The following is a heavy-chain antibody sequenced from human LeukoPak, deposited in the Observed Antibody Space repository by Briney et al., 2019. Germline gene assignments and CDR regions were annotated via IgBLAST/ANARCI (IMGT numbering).Heavy chain of an antibody. J-gene: IGHJ4*02. CDR1: GFTFSSNP. CDR3: ARGRITIFGVMDY. D-gene: IGHD3-3*01. Sequence: GGSLRLSCAASGFTFSSNPMHWVRQAPGKGLEWVAVISYDGGDKYYADSVKGRFTISRDNSRNTLFLQMNSLRAEDTAVYYCARGRITIFGVMDYWGQGTLVTVSS. CDR2: ISYDGGDK. V-gene: IGHV3-30-3*01.